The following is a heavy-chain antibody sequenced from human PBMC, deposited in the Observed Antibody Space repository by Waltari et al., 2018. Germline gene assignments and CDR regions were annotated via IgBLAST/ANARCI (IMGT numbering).Heavy chain of an antibody. Sequence: QVQLQESGPGLVKPSQTLSLTCTVSGGSIRSGSYYWSWIRPPAGKGLEWIGYSYPSGSTQYNPPLKSGVTISVDTSKTQFSLNLSSVTAADTAVYYWARSVIAAADPSHSWGNWFDPWGQGTLVTVSS. D-gene: IGHD6-25*01. J-gene: IGHJ5*02. CDR1: GGSIRSGSYY. CDR2: SYPSGST. CDR3: ARSVIAAADPSHSWGNWFDP. V-gene: IGHV4-61*09.